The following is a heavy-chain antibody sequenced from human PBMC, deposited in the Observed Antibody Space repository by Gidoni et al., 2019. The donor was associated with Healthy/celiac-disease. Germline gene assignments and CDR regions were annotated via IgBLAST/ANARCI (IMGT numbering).Heavy chain of an antibody. CDR3: ARDPRGGSWFDP. V-gene: IGHV4-61*02. CDR1: GGSISSVSYF. J-gene: IGHJ5*02. Sequence: QVQLQESGPGLVKPSQNLSPTCIVSGGSISSVSYFWRWLRQPAGKGLEWIGRIYTSGRTNYNPSLKSRVTISVNTSKNQFTLKLSSVTAADTAVYYCARDPRGGSWFDPWGQGTLVTVSS. CDR2: IYTSGRT. D-gene: IGHD2-15*01.